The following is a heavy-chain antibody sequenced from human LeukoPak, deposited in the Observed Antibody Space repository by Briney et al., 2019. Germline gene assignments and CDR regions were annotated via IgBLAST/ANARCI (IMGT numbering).Heavy chain of an antibody. CDR3: ARDLSPLDAFDI. CDR2: ISSSGSTI. Sequence: PGGSLRLSCAASGFTFSDYYMSWVRQAPGKGLEWVSYISSSGSTIYYADSVKGRFTISRDNAKNSLYLQMNSLRAEDTAVYYCARDLSPLDAFDIWGQGTMVTVSS. V-gene: IGHV3-11*01. J-gene: IGHJ3*02. CDR1: GFTFSDYY.